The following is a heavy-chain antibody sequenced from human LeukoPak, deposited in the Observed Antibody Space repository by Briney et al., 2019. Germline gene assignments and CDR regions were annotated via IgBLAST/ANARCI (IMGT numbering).Heavy chain of an antibody. CDR2: ISGSGVST. Sequence: PGGSLRLSCAASGFTVSSNYMSWVRQAPGKGLEWVSTISGSGVSTYYAGSVQGRFTISRDNSKNTLYLQMNSLRAEDTALYYCAKALTPGYCSGGSCYPSFDYWGQGTLVTVSS. V-gene: IGHV3-23*01. J-gene: IGHJ4*02. D-gene: IGHD2-15*01. CDR3: AKALTPGYCSGGSCYPSFDY. CDR1: GFTVSSNY.